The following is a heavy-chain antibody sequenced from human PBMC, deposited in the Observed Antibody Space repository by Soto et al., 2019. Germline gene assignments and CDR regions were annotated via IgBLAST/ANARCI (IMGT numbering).Heavy chain of an antibody. CDR2: MNPNSGDT. D-gene: IGHD5-12*01. V-gene: IGHV1-2*02. J-gene: IGHJ6*03. CDR1: GYRFSDYY. Sequence: QVQLVQSGAEVKKPGASVTVSCKASGYRFSDYYLHWVRQAPGQGPEWMGWMNPNSGDTKYAQKFKGRVTMTRDTSVSTAFMELNWLKSDDTAVYYFARESGGATATLDYYYFYMDVWGIGTTVTVSS. CDR3: ARESGGATATLDYYYFYMDV.